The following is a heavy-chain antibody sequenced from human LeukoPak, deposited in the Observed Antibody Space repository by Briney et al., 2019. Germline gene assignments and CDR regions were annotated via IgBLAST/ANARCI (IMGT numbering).Heavy chain of an antibody. J-gene: IGHJ4*02. CDR1: GYSISNGYY. CDR2: TYHSGST. V-gene: IGHV4-38-2*01. D-gene: IGHD4-17*01. CDR3: ATSHTVTTGRSWSN. Sequence: SETLSLTCAVSGYSISNGYYWGWIRQPPGKGLEWIGTTYHSGSTNYIPSLKSRITISVDTSKNQFSLQLSSVTAADTAVYYCATSHTVTTGRSWSNWGQGTLVTVSS.